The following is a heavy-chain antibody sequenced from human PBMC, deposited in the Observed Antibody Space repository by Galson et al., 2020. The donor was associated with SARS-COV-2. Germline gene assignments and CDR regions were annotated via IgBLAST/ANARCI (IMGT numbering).Heavy chain of an antibody. J-gene: IGHJ6*02. Sequence: ASETLSLTCTVSGGSISSGGYYWSWIRQHPGKGLEWIGYIYYSGSTYYNPSLKSRVTISVDTSKNQFSLKLSSVTAADTAVYYCARRDGFGARYYYYGMDVWGQGTTVTVSS. CDR3: ARRDGFGARYYYYGMDV. V-gene: IGHV4-31*03. D-gene: IGHD3-10*01. CDR1: GGSISSGGYY. CDR2: IYYSGST.